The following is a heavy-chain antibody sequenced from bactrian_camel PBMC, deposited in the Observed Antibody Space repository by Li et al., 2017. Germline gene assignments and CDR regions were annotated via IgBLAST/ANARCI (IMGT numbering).Heavy chain of an antibody. CDR3: AGDRMLRQDPYCTGDYWRGNGNY. Sequence: HVQLVESGGGSVQAGGSLRLSCVASGDTWRPYCMGWFRQAPGKKREGVASIDRAGRTTYADSVKGRFTISKDSAKKTLYLQMNSLKPDDTAMYYCAGDRMLRQDPYCTGDYWRGNGNYWGQGTQVTVS. V-gene: IGHV3S53*01. CDR1: GDTWRPYC. CDR2: IDRAGRT. J-gene: IGHJ4*01. D-gene: IGHD7*01.